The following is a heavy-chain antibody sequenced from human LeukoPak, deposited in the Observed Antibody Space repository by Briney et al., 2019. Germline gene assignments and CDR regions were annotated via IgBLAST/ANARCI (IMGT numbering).Heavy chain of an antibody. V-gene: IGHV4-39*01. D-gene: IGHD6-13*01. Sequence: SETLSLTCTVSGGSISSSSYYWGWIRQPPGKGLECIGSIYYSGSTYYNPSLKSRVTISVDTSKNQFSLKLSSVTAADTAVYYCARRDSSSWYRGTMFDYWGQGTLVTVSS. J-gene: IGHJ4*02. CDR1: GGSISSSSYY. CDR2: IYYSGST. CDR3: ARRDSSSWYRGTMFDY.